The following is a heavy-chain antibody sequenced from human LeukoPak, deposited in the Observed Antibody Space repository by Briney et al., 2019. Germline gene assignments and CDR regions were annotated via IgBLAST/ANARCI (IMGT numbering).Heavy chain of an antibody. V-gene: IGHV4-34*01. CDR1: GGSFSGYY. CDR3: ARVGGSGSLRTFDY. J-gene: IGHJ4*02. Sequence: SETLSLTCAVYGGSFSGYYWSWIRQPPGKGLEWIGEINHSGSTNYNPSLKSRVTISVDTSKNQFSLKLSSVTAADTAVYYCARVGGSGSLRTFDYWGLGTLVTVSS. D-gene: IGHD3-10*01. CDR2: INHSGST.